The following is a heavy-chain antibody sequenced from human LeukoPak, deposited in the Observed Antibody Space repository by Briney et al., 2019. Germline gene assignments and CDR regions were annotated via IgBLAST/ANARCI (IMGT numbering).Heavy chain of an antibody. Sequence: GGSLRLSCPASGFTFSDYYMTWIRQAPGKGLEWVSYITSSGSTIHYADSVKGRFTISRDNAKDSLFLQMNSLRADDTAIYYCARVISGTYGLDYWGQGTLVTVSS. D-gene: IGHD3-10*01. J-gene: IGHJ4*02. CDR1: GFTFSDYY. V-gene: IGHV3-11*01. CDR3: ARVISGTYGLDY. CDR2: ITSSGSTI.